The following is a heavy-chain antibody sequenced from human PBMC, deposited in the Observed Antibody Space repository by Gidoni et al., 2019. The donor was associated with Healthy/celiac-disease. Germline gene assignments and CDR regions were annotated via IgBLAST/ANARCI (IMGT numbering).Heavy chain of an antibody. CDR1: GLTFSSYS. D-gene: IGHD6-19*01. Sequence: EGQLVESGGGLVKPGGSLRLSCAASGLTFSSYSMNWVRQAPGKGLGWVSSISSISSYIYYADSVKGRFTSSRDNAKNSLYLQMNSLRAEDTAVYYCARAEAVAGYVYWGQGTLVTVSS. CDR2: ISSISSYI. CDR3: ARAEAVAGYVY. V-gene: IGHV3-21*01. J-gene: IGHJ4*02.